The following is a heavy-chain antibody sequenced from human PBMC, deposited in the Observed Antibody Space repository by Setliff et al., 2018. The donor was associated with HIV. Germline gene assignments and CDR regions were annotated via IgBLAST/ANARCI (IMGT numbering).Heavy chain of an antibody. Sequence: LSLTCAVYGGSFSGYYWSWIRQPPGKGLEWIGEINHSGSTNYNPSLKSRVTISVDTSMDQFSLKLNSVTAADTAVYYCAAASSWDPLLDYWGQGTLVTV. V-gene: IGHV4-34*01. CDR2: INHSGST. CDR3: AAASSWDPLLDY. CDR1: GGSFSGYY. D-gene: IGHD6-13*01. J-gene: IGHJ4*02.